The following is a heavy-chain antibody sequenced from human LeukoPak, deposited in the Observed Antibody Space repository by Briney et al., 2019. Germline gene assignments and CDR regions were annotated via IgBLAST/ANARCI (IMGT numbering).Heavy chain of an antibody. CDR2: TSDDGSAK. V-gene: IGHV3-30-3*01. Sequence: GGSLRLSCAASGFTFSSYAMHWVRQARGKGLQWLALTSDDGSAKYYADSVKGRFTISRDNYQNTLYLQMNRLRADETAIYYCARAPGGFHGDYSPIAYWGQGTLVTVSS. D-gene: IGHD4-17*01. CDR1: GFTFSSYA. J-gene: IGHJ4*02. CDR3: ARAPGGFHGDYSPIAY.